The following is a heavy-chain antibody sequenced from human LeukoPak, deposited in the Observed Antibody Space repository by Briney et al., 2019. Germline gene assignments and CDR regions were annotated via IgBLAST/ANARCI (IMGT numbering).Heavy chain of an antibody. D-gene: IGHD3-10*01. CDR2: ISAYKGNT. V-gene: IGHV1-18*01. CDR3: ARADPRLWFGELFDY. J-gene: IGHJ4*02. CDR1: GYTFTSYV. Sequence: AAVKVSCKSSGYTFTSYVLSGVRQAPRRGLEGMGWISAYKGNTNYAQKLQGRVTMTTDTSTSTAYMELRSLRYDDTAVYYCARADPRLWFGELFDYWGQGTLVTVSS.